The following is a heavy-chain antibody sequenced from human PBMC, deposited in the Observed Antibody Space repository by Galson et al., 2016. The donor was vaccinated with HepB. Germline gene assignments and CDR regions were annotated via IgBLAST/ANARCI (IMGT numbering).Heavy chain of an antibody. CDR3: ARPHRGVFGGVTPLDY. CDR2: ISSSSAYK. V-gene: IGHV3-21*01. CDR1: GSTFTTYS. Sequence: SLRLSCAASGSTFTTYSMNWVRQAPGKGLEWVSSISSSSAYKYYADSVRGRFTISRDNAKSSLYLQMNSLRGEDTAVYYCARPHRGVFGGVTPLDYWGQGTLVTVSS. J-gene: IGHJ4*02. D-gene: IGHD3-3*01.